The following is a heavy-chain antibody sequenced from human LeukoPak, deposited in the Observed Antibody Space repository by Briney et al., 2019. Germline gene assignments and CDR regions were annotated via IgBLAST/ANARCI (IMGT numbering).Heavy chain of an antibody. CDR2: IYHSGST. CDR1: GYSISSGYY. Sequence: SETLSLTCTVSGYSISSGYYWGWIRQPPGKGLEWIGSIYHSGSTYYNPSLKSRVTMSVDTSKNQFSLKLSSVTAADTAVYYCARDLSEYSSGWYPDYWGQGTLVTVSS. V-gene: IGHV4-38-2*02. J-gene: IGHJ4*02. CDR3: ARDLSEYSSGWYPDY. D-gene: IGHD6-19*01.